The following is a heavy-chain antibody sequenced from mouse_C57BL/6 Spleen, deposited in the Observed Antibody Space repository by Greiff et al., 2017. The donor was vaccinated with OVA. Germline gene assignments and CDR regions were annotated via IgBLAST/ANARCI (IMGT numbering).Heavy chain of an antibody. CDR3: ARLYDYDEGYAMDY. J-gene: IGHJ4*01. CDR2: IWSGGST. CDR1: GFSLTSYG. Sequence: QVQLKESGPGLVQPSQSLSITCTVSGFSLTSYGVHWVRQSPGKGLEWLGVIWSGGSTDYNAAFISRLSISKDNSKSQVFFKMNSLQADDTAIYYCARLYDYDEGYAMDYWGQGTSVTVSS. V-gene: IGHV2-2*01. D-gene: IGHD2-4*01.